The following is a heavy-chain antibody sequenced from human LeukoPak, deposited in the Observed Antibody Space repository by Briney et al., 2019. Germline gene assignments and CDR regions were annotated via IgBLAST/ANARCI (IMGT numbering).Heavy chain of an antibody. J-gene: IGHJ1*01. CDR3: AKAEAVAEH. D-gene: IGHD6-19*01. CDR2: ISYDRSNE. CDR1: GFTFSTYA. V-gene: IGHV3-30-3*01. Sequence: PGGSLRLSCAASGFTFSTYAMHWVRQAPGKGLEWVAVISYDRSNEYYADSVKGRLTISRDNSKNTLYLQMNSLRAEDATVYYCAKAEAVAEHWGQGTLVTVSS.